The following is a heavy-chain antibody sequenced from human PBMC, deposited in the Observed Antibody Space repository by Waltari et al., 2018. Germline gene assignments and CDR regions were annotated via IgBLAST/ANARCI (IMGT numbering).Heavy chain of an antibody. Sequence: EVQLVETGGALIHPGGSLRLSCAASEFIVRNNYMAWVRQAPGKGLEWVSVIYAGGGSDSADSVRGRFTISRDNSKKTIYLAMNALSPDDTALYYCAALGAYLGAFEVWGRGSMVTASS. CDR1: EFIVRNNY. CDR2: IYAGGGS. V-gene: IGHV3-53*02. D-gene: IGHD3-16*01. CDR3: AALGAYLGAFEV. J-gene: IGHJ3*01.